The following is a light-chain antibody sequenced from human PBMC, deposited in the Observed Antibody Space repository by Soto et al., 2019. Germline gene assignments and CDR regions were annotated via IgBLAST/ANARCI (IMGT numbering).Light chain of an antibody. J-gene: IGKJ4*01. CDR3: QQYGSLS. CDR1: QSLKSAY. V-gene: IGKV3-20*01. CDR2: GTS. Sequence: EIVLTQSPGTLSLSPGDRATLSCRASQSLKSAYLAWYQQKPGQAPRLLIYGTSSRATGIPDRFSGSGSGTDFTLTISRLEPEDFGVYYCQQYGSLSFGGGTKLEIK.